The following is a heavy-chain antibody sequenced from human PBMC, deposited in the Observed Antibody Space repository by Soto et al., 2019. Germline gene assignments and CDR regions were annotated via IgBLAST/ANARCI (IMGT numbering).Heavy chain of an antibody. CDR1: GFTFPSSA. D-gene: IGHD3-22*01. J-gene: IGHJ4*02. CDR3: TRVDNLDSDHYSPVY. V-gene: IGHV1-58*01. Sequence: GASVKVSCKASGFTFPSSAVQWVRQARGQHLEWIGWIVVGSGNTNYAQKFQERVTITRDMSTSTAYMELSSLRSGDTAVYYCTRVDNLDSDHYSPVYWGQGTLVTVSS. CDR2: IVVGSGNT.